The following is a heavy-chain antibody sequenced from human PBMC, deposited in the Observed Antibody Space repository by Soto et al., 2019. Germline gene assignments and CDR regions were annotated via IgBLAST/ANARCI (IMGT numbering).Heavy chain of an antibody. CDR2: IHYSGSP. D-gene: IGHD2-21*02. V-gene: IGHV4-39*01. CDR3: ARHGAYCGGDCYCDL. Sequence: PSEILSLTCTVSGDSISDSRYYWGWIRQPPGKGLEWIGSIHYSGSPFYNPSLKSRVTISVDTSKNQFSLKVKSMTAADTAIYYCARHGAYCGGDCYCDLWGQGTLVTVSS. CDR1: GDSISDSRYY. J-gene: IGHJ5*02.